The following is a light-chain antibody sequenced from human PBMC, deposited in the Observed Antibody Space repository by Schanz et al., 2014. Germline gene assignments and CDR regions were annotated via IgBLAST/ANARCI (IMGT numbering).Light chain of an antibody. J-gene: IGKJ2*01. CDR1: QSVSRTY. V-gene: IGKV3D-20*02. Sequence: EVVLTQSPGTLSLSPGERATLSCRASQSVSRTYLAWYQQRPGQAPRLLIYGASSRATGIPDRFSGSGSGTDFTLTISRLEPEDFAVYYCQQRGIWPYTFGPGTKLEIK. CDR3: QQRGIWPYT. CDR2: GAS.